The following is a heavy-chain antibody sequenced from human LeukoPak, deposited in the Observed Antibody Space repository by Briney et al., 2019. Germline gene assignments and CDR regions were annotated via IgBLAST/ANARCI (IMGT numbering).Heavy chain of an antibody. CDR3: ARGLCSGGSCYSGYYMDV. V-gene: IGHV4-59*01. CDR2: IYNSETI. D-gene: IGHD2-15*01. Sequence: SETLSLTCTVSGGSIGTYYWNWIRRPPGKRLEWIGHIYNSETINYNPSLKSRVTISLDRSKNQFSLKMTSLTASDTAVYYCARGLCSGGSCYSGYYMDVWGKGTTVTVSS. J-gene: IGHJ6*03. CDR1: GGSIGTYY.